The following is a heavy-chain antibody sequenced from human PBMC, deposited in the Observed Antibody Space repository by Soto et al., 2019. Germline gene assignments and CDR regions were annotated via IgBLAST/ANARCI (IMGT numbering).Heavy chain of an antibody. V-gene: IGHV2-5*02. CDR3: AHSEGDIEAQSPKT. Sequence: QITLKESGPTLVKPTQNLTLTCTFSGFSLSTSGVGVGWIRQPPGKAMEWLALIYWDDEKRYSPSLKSRRTITKDTSKNQVVLTMTNMDPVDTATYYCAHSEGDIEAQSPKTWGQGTLVTVSS. CDR2: IYWDDEK. J-gene: IGHJ4*02. CDR1: GFSLSTSGVG. D-gene: IGHD2-15*01.